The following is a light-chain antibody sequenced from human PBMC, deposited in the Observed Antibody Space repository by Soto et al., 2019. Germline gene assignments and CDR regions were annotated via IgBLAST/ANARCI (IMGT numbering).Light chain of an antibody. CDR1: QSVLCNSDNGNC. V-gene: IGKV4-1*01. Sequence: DIVVTQSPDSLAVSLGERATINCKSSQSVLCNSDNGNCFSWYQHKPGQPPKLLIYWASTRDSGVPDRFSGSGSGTDFTLTISSLQAEDVAVYYCQQYYSTLPYTFGQGTKLEIK. J-gene: IGKJ2*01. CDR2: WAS. CDR3: QQYYSTLPYT.